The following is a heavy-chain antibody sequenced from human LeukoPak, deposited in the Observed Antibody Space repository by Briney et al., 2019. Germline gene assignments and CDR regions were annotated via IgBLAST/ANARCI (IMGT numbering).Heavy chain of an antibody. CDR3: ARDREEKARIGGMDV. CDR2: IKNDGTVK. CDR1: GFTFSYHW. Sequence: GGSLRLSCAASGFTFSYHWMTWVRQAPGKGLEWVANIKNDGTVKNYVDSVKGRFTISRDNAKNSLYLQMNSLRAEDTAIYYCARDREEKARIGGMDVWGQGTTVIVSS. J-gene: IGHJ6*02. V-gene: IGHV3-7*03. D-gene: IGHD3-16*01.